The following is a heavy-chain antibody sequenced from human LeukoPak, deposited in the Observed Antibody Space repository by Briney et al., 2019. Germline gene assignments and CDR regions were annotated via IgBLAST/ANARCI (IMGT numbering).Heavy chain of an antibody. D-gene: IGHD3-16*02. J-gene: IGHJ4*02. V-gene: IGHV3-7*03. Sequence: GGSLKLSCAASGFTFNSYWMSWVRQAPGKGLEWVANIKQDGSEKYYVDSVKGRFTTSRDNAKNSLYLQMNGLRADDTALYYCTRDAFQSGPWTYRFDYWGQGTLVTVSS. CDR2: IKQDGSEK. CDR3: TRDAFQSGPWTYRFDY. CDR1: GFTFNSYW.